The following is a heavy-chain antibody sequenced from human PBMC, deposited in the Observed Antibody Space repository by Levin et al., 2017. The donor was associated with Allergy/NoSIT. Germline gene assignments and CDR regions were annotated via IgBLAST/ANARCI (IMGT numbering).Heavy chain of an antibody. Sequence: GESLKISCAASGFIFSSYVMTWVRQAPGKGPEWVSSISGSGVGSYYADSVKGRFTISRDILGNTLYLQMSSLRADDTAIYYCAKDWVPGLDIMTAFRYFDKWGQGTLVTVSS. CDR1: GFIFSSYV. CDR3: AKDWVPGLDIMTAFRYFDK. CDR2: ISGSGVGS. J-gene: IGHJ4*02. V-gene: IGHV3-23*01. D-gene: IGHD3-9*01.